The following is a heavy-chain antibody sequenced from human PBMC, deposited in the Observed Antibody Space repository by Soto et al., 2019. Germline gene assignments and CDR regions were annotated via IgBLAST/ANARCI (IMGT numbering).Heavy chain of an antibody. CDR1: GGFLDRSY. Sequence: QVQLQESGPRLVKPAETLSLTCTVSGGFLDRSYWSWIRQSPGKGLEWIGYVYESGSTSYNPSLKSRVAVSVDMSRNHFSRTRTSVTAADTAVYYCVRHLPVPMAVGSFEIWGRGTLITVSS. D-gene: IGHD2-8*01. CDR3: VRHLPVPMAVGSFEI. CDR2: VYESGST. J-gene: IGHJ3*02. V-gene: IGHV4-59*08.